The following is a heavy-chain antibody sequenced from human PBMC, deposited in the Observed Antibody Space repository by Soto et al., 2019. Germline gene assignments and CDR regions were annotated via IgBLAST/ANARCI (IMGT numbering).Heavy chain of an antibody. V-gene: IGHV1-69*06. D-gene: IGHD3-22*01. CDR3: AKEKSRYDRSGYYRPDY. CDR1: GDTFSSYA. CDR2: IIPMLGTP. Sequence: QVQLVQSGAEVKKPGSSVKVSCKSSGDTFSSYAISWLRQAPGQGLEWMGGIIPMLGTPSYAQKFQDRVTITADKFASTAYMELSGLRSEDTAVYYCAKEKSRYDRSGYYRPDYWGQGTLVTVSS. J-gene: IGHJ4*02.